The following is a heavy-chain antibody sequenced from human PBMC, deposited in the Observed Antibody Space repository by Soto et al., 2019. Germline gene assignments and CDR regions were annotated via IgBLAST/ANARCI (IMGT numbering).Heavy chain of an antibody. CDR1: GGSISSYY. V-gene: IGHV4-59*01. D-gene: IGHD2-2*01. J-gene: IGHJ4*02. Sequence: SETLSLTCTVSGGSISSYYWSWIRQPPGKGLEWIGYIYYSGSTNYNPSLKSRVTISVDTSKNQFSLKLSSVTAADTAVYYCARWGVVPAAMIDDYWGQGTLVTVSS. CDR3: ARWGVVPAAMIDDY. CDR2: IYYSGST.